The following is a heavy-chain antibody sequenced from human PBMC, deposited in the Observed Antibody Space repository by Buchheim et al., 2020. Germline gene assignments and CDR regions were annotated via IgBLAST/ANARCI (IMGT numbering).Heavy chain of an antibody. D-gene: IGHD3-22*01. CDR3: ARGSYYYDSSGYFDY. V-gene: IGHV4-39*01. Sequence: QLQLQESGPGLVKPSETLSLTCTVSGGSISSSSYYWGWIRQPPGKGLEWIGSIYYSGSTYYNPSLKSRVTISVDPSKNQLSLKLSSVTAADTAVYYCARGSYYYDSSGYFDYWGQGTL. CDR1: GGSISSSSYY. J-gene: IGHJ4*02. CDR2: IYYSGST.